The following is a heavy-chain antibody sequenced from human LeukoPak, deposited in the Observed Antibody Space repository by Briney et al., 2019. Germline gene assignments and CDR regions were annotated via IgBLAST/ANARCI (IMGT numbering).Heavy chain of an antibody. D-gene: IGHD6-13*01. J-gene: IGHJ6*02. V-gene: IGHV3-53*01. CDR2: IYPGGTT. CDR1: GSTVSSYY. Sequence: PGGSLRLSCAASGSTVSSYYMTWVRQAPGKGLEWVSVIYPGGTTYYADSVKGRFAISRDNSKNTVYLQMNSLRADDTAVYYCARDSSSSWSRNGMDVWGQGTTVTVSS. CDR3: ARDSSSSWSRNGMDV.